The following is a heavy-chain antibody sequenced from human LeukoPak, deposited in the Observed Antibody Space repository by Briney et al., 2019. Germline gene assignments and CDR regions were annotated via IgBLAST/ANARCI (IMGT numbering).Heavy chain of an antibody. CDR3: ARDYYDILTGYYTLHFDY. CDR1: GYTLTELS. J-gene: IGHJ4*02. V-gene: IGHV1-24*01. CDR2: FDPEDGET. Sequence: GASVKVSCKVSGYTLTELSMHWVRQAPGKGLEWMGGFDPEDGETIYAQKFQGRVTMTRDTSTSTVYMELSSLRSEDTAVYYCARDYYDILTGYYTLHFDYWGQGTLVTVSS. D-gene: IGHD3-9*01.